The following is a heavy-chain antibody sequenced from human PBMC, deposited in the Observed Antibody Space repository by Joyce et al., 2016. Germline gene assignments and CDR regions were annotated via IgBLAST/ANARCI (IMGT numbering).Heavy chain of an antibody. CDR1: GFTFSRDW. V-gene: IGHV3-7*03. Sequence: EVQLVESGGGLVQPGGSLRLSCAASGFTFSRDWMSWVCQAPGKGLEWVANRKRDGSDKKYVDSVKGRFTISRDNAKNLLYLQMDSLRAEDTAVYYCARVSVDRVFATNYFDFWGQGTLATVSS. CDR2: RKRDGSDK. J-gene: IGHJ5*01. D-gene: IGHD2-8*01. CDR3: ARVSVDRVFATNYFDF.